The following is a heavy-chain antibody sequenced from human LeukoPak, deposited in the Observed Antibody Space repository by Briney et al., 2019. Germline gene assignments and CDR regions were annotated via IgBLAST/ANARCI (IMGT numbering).Heavy chain of an antibody. CDR3: ARADRLDGGPYLIGP. J-gene: IGHJ5*02. CDR2: INPNSGGT. V-gene: IGHV1-2*02. D-gene: IGHD2-21*01. Sequence: ASVKVSCKASGYTFTGYCMHWVRQAPGQGLEWMGWINPNSGGTSSAQKFQGRVTMTRDTSITTVYMEVNWLTSDDTAIYYCARADRLDGGPYLIGPWGQGTLVTVSS. CDR1: GYTFTGYC.